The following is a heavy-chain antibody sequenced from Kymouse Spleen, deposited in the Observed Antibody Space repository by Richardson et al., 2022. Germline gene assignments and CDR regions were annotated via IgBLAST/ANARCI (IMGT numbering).Heavy chain of an antibody. CDR2: IYYSGST. V-gene: IGHV4-31*03. CDR1: GGSISSGGYY. D-gene: IGHD6-13*01,IGHD6-25*01,IGHD6-6*01. Sequence: QVQLQESGPGLVKPSQTLSLTCTVSGGSISSGGYYWSWIRQHPGKGLEWIGYIYYSGSTYYNPSLKSRVTISVDTSKNQFSLKLSSVTAADTAVYYCAREPAGYSSSRPGYYGMDVWGQGTTVTVSS. J-gene: IGHJ6*02. CDR3: AREPAGYSSSRPGYYGMDV.